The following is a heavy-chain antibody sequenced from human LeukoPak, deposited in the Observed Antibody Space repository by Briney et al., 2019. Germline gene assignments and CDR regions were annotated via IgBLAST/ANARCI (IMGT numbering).Heavy chain of an antibody. Sequence: ASVTVSCKASGYTFSNYVITWVRQAPGQALEWMGWISVYNGNAIYAQNLQGRVTMTTDTSTSTAYLELSSLRSDDTAIYYCARSGPQDWALDHWGRGTLVTVST. CDR1: GYTFSNYV. CDR2: ISVYNGNA. CDR3: ARSGPQDWALDH. J-gene: IGHJ4*02. D-gene: IGHD1-14*01. V-gene: IGHV1-18*01.